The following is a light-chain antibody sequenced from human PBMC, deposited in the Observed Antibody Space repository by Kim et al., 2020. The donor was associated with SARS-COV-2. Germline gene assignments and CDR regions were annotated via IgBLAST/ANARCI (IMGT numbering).Light chain of an antibody. J-gene: IGLJ1*01. CDR1: SSNIGTNT. CDR2: TTN. Sequence: PSVPNSCSGSSSNIGTNTINWDQQLPGTAPKLLIYTTNQRPSGVPDRFSGSKSGTSASLAISGLQSEDEGDYYCGAWDDTLKGYVFGTGTKVTVL. CDR3: GAWDDTLKGYV. V-gene: IGLV1-44*01.